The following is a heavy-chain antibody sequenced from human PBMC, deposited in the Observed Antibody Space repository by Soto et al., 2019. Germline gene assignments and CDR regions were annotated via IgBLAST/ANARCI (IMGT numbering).Heavy chain of an antibody. CDR1: GGSVNSGNYY. D-gene: IGHD1-1*01. CDR3: ARVERGTATTVVDAFDI. CDR2: MSHSGGT. J-gene: IGHJ3*02. V-gene: IGHV4-34*01. Sequence: QVQLQQWGAGLLKHSETLSLTCAVFGGSVNSGNYYWSWIRQPPGKGLEWIGEMSHSGGTHFNPSLKSRVTISVDTSKNRFSLKMSSVTAADTALYYCARVERGTATTVVDAFDIWGPGTMVTVSS.